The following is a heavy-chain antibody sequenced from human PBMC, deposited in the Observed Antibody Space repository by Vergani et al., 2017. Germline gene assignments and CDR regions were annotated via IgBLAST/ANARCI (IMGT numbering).Heavy chain of an antibody. Sequence: VQLVESGGGLVQPGGSLRLSCSASGFTFSSYAMHWVRQAPGKGLEYVSAISSNGGSTYYADSVKGRFTISRDNSKNTLYLQMSSLRAEDTAVYYCVKDHLLTAVAGTGFDYWGQGTLVTVSS. D-gene: IGHD6-19*01. V-gene: IGHV3-64D*06. J-gene: IGHJ4*02. CDR2: ISSNGGST. CDR3: VKDHLLTAVAGTGFDY. CDR1: GFTFSSYA.